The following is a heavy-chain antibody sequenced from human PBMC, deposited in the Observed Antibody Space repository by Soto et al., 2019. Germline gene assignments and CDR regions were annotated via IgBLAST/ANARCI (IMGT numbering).Heavy chain of an antibody. D-gene: IGHD3-22*01. CDR3: ARGHYDSSGYYSYWFDP. J-gene: IGHJ5*02. CDR1: GGSFSGYY. Sequence: QVQLQQWGAGLLKPSETLSLTCAVYGGSFSGYYWSWIRQPPGKGLEWIGEINHSGSTNYNPSLKSRVTISVDTSKNQFSLKLSSVTAADTAVYYCARGHYDSSGYYSYWFDPWGQGTLVTVSS. V-gene: IGHV4-34*01. CDR2: INHSGST.